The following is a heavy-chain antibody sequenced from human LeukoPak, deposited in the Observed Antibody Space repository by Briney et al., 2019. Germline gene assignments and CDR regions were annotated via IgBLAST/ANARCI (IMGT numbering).Heavy chain of an antibody. V-gene: IGHV4-4*07. Sequence: SETLSLTCTVSGGSISSYYWSWIRQPAGKGLEWIGRIYTSGSTNYNPSLKSRVTMSVDTSKNQFSLKLSSVTAADTAVYYCAREPIAAAGDYFDYWGQGTLVTVSS. CDR3: AREPIAAAGDYFDY. J-gene: IGHJ4*02. D-gene: IGHD6-13*01. CDR1: GGSISSYY. CDR2: IYTSGST.